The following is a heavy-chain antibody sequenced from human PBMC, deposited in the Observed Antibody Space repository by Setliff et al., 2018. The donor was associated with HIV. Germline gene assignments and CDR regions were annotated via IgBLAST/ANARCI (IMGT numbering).Heavy chain of an antibody. CDR1: GGSISGYY. CDR2: IYYSGST. J-gene: IGHJ6*02. D-gene: IGHD3-9*01. Sequence: SETLSLTCNVSGGSISGYYWSWVRQPPGKGLEWIGYIYYSGSTNYNPSLRSRVTISVDTSKNQVSLRLTSVTSADTALYYCARESQQYYDILTGFNYYYCMYVWGRAITVTVSS. CDR3: ARESQQYYDILTGFNYYYCMYV. V-gene: IGHV4-59*01.